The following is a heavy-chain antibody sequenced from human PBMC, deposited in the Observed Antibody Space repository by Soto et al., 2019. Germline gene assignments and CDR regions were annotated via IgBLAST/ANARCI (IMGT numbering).Heavy chain of an antibody. J-gene: IGHJ3*02. CDR1: GFTFTSYT. V-gene: IGHV3-48*01. CDR3: VRDHEYAFDI. CDR2: ISTAGGE. Sequence: PGGSLRLSCAVSGFTFTSYTMNWVRQAPGKGLEWLAYISTAGGEYYADSVKGRFTISRDNAKYSLSLQMSSLRAEDTALYYCVRDHEYAFDIWGQGTMVTASS.